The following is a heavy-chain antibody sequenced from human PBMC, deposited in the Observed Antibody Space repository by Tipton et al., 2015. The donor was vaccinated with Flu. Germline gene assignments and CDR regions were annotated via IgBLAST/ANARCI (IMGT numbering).Heavy chain of an antibody. V-gene: IGHV3-48*03. CDR3: ATLTGDDY. CDR2: ISSSGSTI. Sequence: VQLVQSGGGLVQPGGSLRLSCAASGFTFSSYEMNWVRQAPGKGLEWLSYISSSGSTISYADSVRGRFTISRDNAKNSLYLQLNSLRAEDTAVYYCATLTGDDYWGQGDLVTVSP. J-gene: IGHJ4*02. CDR1: GFTFSSYE. D-gene: IGHD7-27*01.